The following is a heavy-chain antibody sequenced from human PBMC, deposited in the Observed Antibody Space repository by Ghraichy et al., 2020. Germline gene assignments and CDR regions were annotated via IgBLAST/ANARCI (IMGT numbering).Heavy chain of an antibody. D-gene: IGHD3-10*01. CDR2: IYYSGST. CDR1: GGSISSGDYY. Sequence: SETLSLTCTVSGGSISSGDYYWSWIRQPPGKGLEWIGYIYYSGSTYYNPSLKSRVTISVDTSKNQFSLKLSSVTAADTTVYYCARSGHEEGYFDLWGRGTLVTVSS. J-gene: IGHJ2*01. V-gene: IGHV4-30-4*01. CDR3: ARSGHEEGYFDL.